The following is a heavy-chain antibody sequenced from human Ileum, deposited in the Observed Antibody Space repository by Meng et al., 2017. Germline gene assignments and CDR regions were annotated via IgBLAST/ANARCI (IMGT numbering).Heavy chain of an antibody. CDR1: GFTFSDHY. CDR3: ARGYSGTYFYAFDI. Sequence: GESLKISCAASGFTFSDHYIDWVRQAPGKGLEWVGRIRRKVNGYTTEYVASVKGRFTISKDESRNSLYLQMSSLKTEDTAVYYCARGYSGTYFYAFDIWGQGTMVTVSS. V-gene: IGHV3-72*01. CDR2: IRRKVNGYTT. J-gene: IGHJ3*02. D-gene: IGHD1-26*01.